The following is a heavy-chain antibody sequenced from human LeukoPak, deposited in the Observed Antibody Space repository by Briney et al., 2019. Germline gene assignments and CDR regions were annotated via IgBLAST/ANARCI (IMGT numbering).Heavy chain of an antibody. Sequence: PSETLSLTCTVSGGSISSYYWSWIRQPPGKGLEWIGYIYYSGSTYYNPSLKSRVTISVDTSKNHFSLKLSSVTAADTAVYYCASDYYDSSGYYYVYWGQGTLVTVSS. CDR1: GGSISSYY. CDR2: IYYSGST. D-gene: IGHD3-22*01. J-gene: IGHJ4*02. V-gene: IGHV4-59*12. CDR3: ASDYYDSSGYYYVY.